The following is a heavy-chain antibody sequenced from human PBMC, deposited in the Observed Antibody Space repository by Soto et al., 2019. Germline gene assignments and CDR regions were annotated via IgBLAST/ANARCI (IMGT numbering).Heavy chain of an antibody. V-gene: IGHV3-23*04. Sequence: EVQVVESGGGLGQPGGSLRLSCAASGFTFSSYAMSWVRQAPGKGLEWVSAISGGGVVTNYADSVKGRFTISRDNSKNTLYLQMNSLRAEDTAVYYCAKGRESSGSYRPFDYWGQGTLVTVSS. CDR2: ISGGGVVT. CDR1: GFTFSSYA. D-gene: IGHD3-22*01. J-gene: IGHJ4*02. CDR3: AKGRESSGSYRPFDY.